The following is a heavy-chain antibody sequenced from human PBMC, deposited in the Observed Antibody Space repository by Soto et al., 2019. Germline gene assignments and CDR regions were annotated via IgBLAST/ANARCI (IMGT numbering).Heavy chain of an antibody. CDR3: RGDILTGYSNFDY. Sequence: ASVKVSCKVSGYTLTELSMHWVRQAPGKGLEWMGGFDPEDGETIYAQKFQGRVTMTEDTSTDTAYMELSSLRSEDTAVYYCRGDILTGYSNFDYWGQGTLVTVSS. CDR2: FDPEDGET. CDR1: GYTLTELS. J-gene: IGHJ4*02. V-gene: IGHV1-24*01. D-gene: IGHD3-9*01.